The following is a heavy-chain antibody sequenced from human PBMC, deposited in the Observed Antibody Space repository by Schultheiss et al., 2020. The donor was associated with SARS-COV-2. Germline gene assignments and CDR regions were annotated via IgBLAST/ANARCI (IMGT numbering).Heavy chain of an antibody. CDR2: ISAYNGNT. J-gene: IGHJ4*01. V-gene: IGHV1-18*01. CDR3: AREASERYSSSWFDY. D-gene: IGHD6-13*01. CDR1: GYTFTSYG. Sequence: ASVKVSCKASGYTFTSYGISWVRQAPGQGLEWMGWISAYNGNTNYAQKLQGRVTMTTDTSTSTAYMELRSLRSDDTAVYYCAREASERYSSSWFDYWGHGTLVTVSS.